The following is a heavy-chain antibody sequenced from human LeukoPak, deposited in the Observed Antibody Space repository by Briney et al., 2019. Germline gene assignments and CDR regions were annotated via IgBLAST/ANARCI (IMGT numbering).Heavy chain of an antibody. Sequence: PVGTLRLSCAASGFTFSDYYMAWIRQAPGQGLEYVSYISGHTFYTKYSDSVKARFTISKDNGKLLLSLERQSLTAEDTAVYDCAREPDWNPTYWGQGTLVTVSS. V-gene: IGHV3-11*06. CDR3: AREPDWNPTY. CDR1: GFTFSDYY. J-gene: IGHJ4*01. D-gene: IGHD1-1*01. CDR2: ISGHTFYT.